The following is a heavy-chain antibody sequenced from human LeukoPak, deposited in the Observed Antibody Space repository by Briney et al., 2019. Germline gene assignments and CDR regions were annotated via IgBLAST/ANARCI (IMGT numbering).Heavy chain of an antibody. CDR3: VRDGGVSGYDLLDY. Sequence: GGSLRLSCAASGFTFSHYWMTWVRQAPGNGLEWVAQINQDGSEEYYMDSVKARFTISRDNAKNSVFLQMNSLRAEDTAVYYCVRDGGVSGYDLLDYWGQGTLVTVSS. CDR2: INQDGSEE. J-gene: IGHJ4*02. CDR1: GFTFSHYW. V-gene: IGHV3-7*01. D-gene: IGHD5-12*01.